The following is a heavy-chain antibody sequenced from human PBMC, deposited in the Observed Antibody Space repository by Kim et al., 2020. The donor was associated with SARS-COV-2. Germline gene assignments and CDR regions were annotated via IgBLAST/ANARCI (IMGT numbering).Heavy chain of an antibody. V-gene: IGHV4-39*07. J-gene: IGHJ5*02. D-gene: IGHD3-10*01. CDR1: GGSISSSSYY. Sequence: SETLSLTCTVSGGSISSSSYYWGWIRQPPGKGLEWIGSIYYSGSTYYNPSLKSRVTISVDTSKNQFSLKLSSVTAADTAVYYCARDGLWFGPNWFDPWGQGTLVTVSS. CDR3: ARDGLWFGPNWFDP. CDR2: IYYSGST.